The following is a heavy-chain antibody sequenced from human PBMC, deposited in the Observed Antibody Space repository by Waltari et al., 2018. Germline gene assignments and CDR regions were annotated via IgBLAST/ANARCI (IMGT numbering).Heavy chain of an antibody. CDR1: GDSISRDSYF. J-gene: IGHJ5*02. Sequence: QLPLQESGPGLVKPSETLSLTCTVSGDSISRDSYFLGWLRQPLGKGLAWIGTVHFTGTTYYNPSLESRVTISVDTSNNQFSLKLTSVTAADTAIYYCARLDYSALRRGCDPWGQGTLVTVSS. CDR3: ARLDYSALRRGCDP. D-gene: IGHD4-4*01. CDR2: VHFTGTT. V-gene: IGHV4-39*01.